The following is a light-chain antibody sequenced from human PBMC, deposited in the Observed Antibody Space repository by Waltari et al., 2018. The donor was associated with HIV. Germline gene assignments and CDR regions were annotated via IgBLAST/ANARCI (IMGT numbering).Light chain of an antibody. CDR3: ATWDDSLNGLV. CDR2: TDN. CDR1: TSNIGTNT. J-gene: IGLJ1*01. Sequence: QSVLTQPPSASGAPGQSITISCSGSTSNIGTNTVNWYQQVPASAPIVLFYTDNPRFPGVPDRFSGSKSGTSASLAINGLQSEDEASYFCATWDDSLNGLVFGTGTWVTVL. V-gene: IGLV1-44*01.